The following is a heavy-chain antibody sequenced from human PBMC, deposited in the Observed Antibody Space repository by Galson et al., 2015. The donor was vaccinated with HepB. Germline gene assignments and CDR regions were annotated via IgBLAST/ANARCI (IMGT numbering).Heavy chain of an antibody. CDR1: GGTFRGQA. V-gene: IGHV1-69*13. CDR2: IITLSNKP. D-gene: IGHD2-2*01. CDR3: ARSVVPAALAYLDH. J-gene: IGHJ4*02. Sequence: SVKVSCKASGGTFRGQAISWVRQAPGQGLEWMGGIITLSNKPPYAQKFQGRVTITVDEFTTTGYLEVTNLRSDDTAVYYCARSVVPAALAYLDHWGQGTLVTVSS.